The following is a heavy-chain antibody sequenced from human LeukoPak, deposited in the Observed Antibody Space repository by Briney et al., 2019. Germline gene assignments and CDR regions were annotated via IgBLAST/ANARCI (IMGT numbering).Heavy chain of an antibody. D-gene: IGHD2-15*01. CDR1: GYTFTGYY. CDR3: ARVQFTPPSISPFDY. V-gene: IGHV1-2*02. J-gene: IGHJ4*02. CDR2: INPNSGGT. Sequence: GASVKVSCKASGYTFTGYYMHWVRQAPGQGLEWMGWINPNSGGTNYAQKFQGRVTMTRDTSISTAYMELSRLRSDDTAVYYCARVQFTPPSISPFDYWGQGTLVTVSS.